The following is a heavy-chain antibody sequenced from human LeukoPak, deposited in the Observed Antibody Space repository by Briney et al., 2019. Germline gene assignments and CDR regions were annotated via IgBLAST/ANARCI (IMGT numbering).Heavy chain of an antibody. CDR2: IKQDGSEK. CDR1: GFTFSSYW. J-gene: IGHJ4*02. V-gene: IGHV3-7*01. D-gene: IGHD3-22*01. CDR3: ATTQRAMIVVVTAAFDY. Sequence: EGSLRLSCAASGFTFSSYWMSWVRQAPGKGLEWVANIKQDGSEKYYVDSVKGRFTISRDNAKNSLYLQMNSLRAEDTAVYYCATTQRAMIVVVTAAFDYWGQGTLVTVSS.